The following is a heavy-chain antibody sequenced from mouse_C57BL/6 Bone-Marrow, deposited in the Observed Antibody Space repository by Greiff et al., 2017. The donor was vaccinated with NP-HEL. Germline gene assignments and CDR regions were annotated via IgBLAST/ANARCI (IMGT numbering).Heavy chain of an antibody. V-gene: IGHV1-7*01. D-gene: IGHD1-1*01. CDR3: ALLRVSLYAMDY. CDR1: GYTFTSYW. J-gene: IGHJ4*01. CDR2: INPSSGYT. Sequence: VNVVESGAELAKPGASVKLSCKASGYTFTSYWLHWVKQRPGQGLEWIGYINPSSGYTKYNQKFKDTATLTADKSSSTAYMQLSSLTYEDSAVYYCALLRVSLYAMDYWGQGTSVTVSS.